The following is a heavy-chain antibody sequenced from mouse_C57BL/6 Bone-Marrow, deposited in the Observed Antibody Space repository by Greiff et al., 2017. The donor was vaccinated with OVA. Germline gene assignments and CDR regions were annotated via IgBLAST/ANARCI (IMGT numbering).Heavy chain of an antibody. V-gene: IGHV5-6*02. J-gene: IGHJ3*01. Sequence: EVMLVESGGDLVKPGGSLKLSCAASGFTFSSYGMSWVRQTPDKRLEWVATISSGGSYTYYPDSVKGRFTISRDNAKNTLYLQMSSLKSEDTAMYDCARRAYYGFAYWGQGTLVTVSA. CDR1: GFTFSSYG. CDR3: ARRAYYGFAY. CDR2: ISSGGSYT. D-gene: IGHD2-10*01.